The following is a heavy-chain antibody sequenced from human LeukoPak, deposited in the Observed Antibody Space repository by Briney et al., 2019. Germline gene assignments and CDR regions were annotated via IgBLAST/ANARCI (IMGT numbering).Heavy chain of an antibody. CDR1: GFTFSSYG. Sequence: GGSLRLSCAASGFTFSSYGMHWVRQAPGKGLEWVAVICDDGNCKYYADSVKGRFTISRDNSNNTLSLQMNSLRAEDTALYSCLAAPGIHYFGYWGQGTLVTVS. V-gene: IGHV3-33*01. J-gene: IGHJ4*02. D-gene: IGHD6-13*01. CDR3: LAAPGIHYFGY. CDR2: ICDDGNCK.